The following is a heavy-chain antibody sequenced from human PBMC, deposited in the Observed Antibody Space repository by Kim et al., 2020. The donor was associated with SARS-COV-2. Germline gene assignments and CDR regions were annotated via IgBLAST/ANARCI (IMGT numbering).Heavy chain of an antibody. CDR3: ARPGIAVAGTRGMDV. V-gene: IGHV4-39*01. J-gene: IGHJ6*02. D-gene: IGHD6-19*01. Sequence: NTSLQSRVTISVDTSKNQFSLKLSSVTAADAAVYYCARPGIAVAGTRGMDVWGQGTTVTVSS.